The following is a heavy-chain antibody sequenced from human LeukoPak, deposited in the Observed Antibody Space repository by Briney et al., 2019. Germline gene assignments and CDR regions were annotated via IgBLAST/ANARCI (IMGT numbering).Heavy chain of an antibody. CDR3: ARDLQLDIGYY. J-gene: IGHJ4*02. Sequence: ASVKVSCKASGYTFTGYYIHWVRQAPGQGLEWMGWINPNSGGTKYAQKFQGRVTMTRDTSISTAYMELSRLRSDDTAVYYCARDLQLDIGYYWGQGTLPTVSS. D-gene: IGHD5-18*01. V-gene: IGHV1-2*02. CDR1: GYTFTGYY. CDR2: INPNSGGT.